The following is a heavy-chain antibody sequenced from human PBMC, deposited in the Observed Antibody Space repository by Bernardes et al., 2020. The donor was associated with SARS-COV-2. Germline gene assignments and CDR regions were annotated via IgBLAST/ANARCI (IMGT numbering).Heavy chain of an antibody. Sequence: SGPTLVKPTQTLTLTCTFSGFSFSTSGVAVGWIRQPPGKALEWLALIYSDDDKRYSPALKNRLTIAKDTSKDQVVLTVTNVDPLDTAVYYCARSLDGGYDSAFDIWGQGTMVTVSS. CDR3: ARSLDGGYDSAFDI. D-gene: IGHD5-12*01. CDR1: GFSFSTSGVA. CDR2: IYSDDDK. J-gene: IGHJ3*02. V-gene: IGHV2-5*02.